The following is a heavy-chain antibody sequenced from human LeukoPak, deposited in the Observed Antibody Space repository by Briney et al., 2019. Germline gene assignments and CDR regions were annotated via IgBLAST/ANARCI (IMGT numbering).Heavy chain of an antibody. CDR2: INPNSGGT. CDR3: ARAIAAAGTRDAFDI. CDR1: GYTFTGYY. Sequence: ASVKVSCKASGYTFTGYYMHWVRQAPGQGLEWMGWINPNSGGTNYAQKFQGWVTMTRGTSISTAYMELSRLRSDDTAVYYCARAIAAAGTRDAFDIWGQGTMVTVSS. J-gene: IGHJ3*02. D-gene: IGHD6-13*01. V-gene: IGHV1-2*04.